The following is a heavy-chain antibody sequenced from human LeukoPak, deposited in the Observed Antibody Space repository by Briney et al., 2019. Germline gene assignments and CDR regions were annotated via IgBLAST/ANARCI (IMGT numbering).Heavy chain of an antibody. Sequence: GGSLRLSCAASGFTFSSYCMTWVRQAPGKGLEWVAVISYDGSNKYYADSVKGRFTISRDNAKNTLYLQMDSLRVEDTAVYYCARPAEPGWTTPHTFDIWGQGTMVTVSS. CDR3: ARPAEPGWTTPHTFDI. V-gene: IGHV3-30*03. J-gene: IGHJ3*02. CDR1: GFTFSSYC. CDR2: ISYDGSNK. D-gene: IGHD4-17*01.